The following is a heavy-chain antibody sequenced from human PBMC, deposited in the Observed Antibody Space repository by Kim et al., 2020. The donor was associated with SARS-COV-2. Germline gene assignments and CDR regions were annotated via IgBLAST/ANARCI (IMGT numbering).Heavy chain of an antibody. D-gene: IGHD1-26*01. CDR1: GGSISSGSYY. J-gene: IGHJ4*02. CDR3: ARVANSGSFSFDY. Sequence: SQTLSLTCTVSGGSISSGSYYWSWIRQPAGKGLEWIGRIYTSVSTNYNPSLKSRVAISVDTSMNQFSLKLSSVTAADTAVYYCARVANSGSFSFDYWGQGTLVTVSS. CDR2: IYTSVST. V-gene: IGHV4-61*02.